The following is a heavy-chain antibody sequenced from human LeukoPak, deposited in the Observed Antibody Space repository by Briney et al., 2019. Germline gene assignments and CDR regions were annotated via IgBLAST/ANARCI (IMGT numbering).Heavy chain of an antibody. CDR2: IYHSGST. V-gene: IGHV4-38-2*02. CDR3: ASSMVRGPNWFDP. Sequence: PSETLSLTCTVSGYSISSGYYWGWIRQPPGKGLEWIGSIYHSGSTYYNPSLKSRVTISVDTSKNQFSLKLSSVTAADTAVYYCASSMVRGPNWFDPWGQGTLVTVSS. CDR1: GYSISSGYY. J-gene: IGHJ5*02. D-gene: IGHD3-10*01.